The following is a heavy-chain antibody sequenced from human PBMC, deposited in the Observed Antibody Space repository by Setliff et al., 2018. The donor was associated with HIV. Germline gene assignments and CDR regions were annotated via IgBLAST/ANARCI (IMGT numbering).Heavy chain of an antibody. CDR1: GFSFSSYG. J-gene: IGHJ6*03. CDR2: IWYDGTNK. Sequence: GGSLRLSCAASGFSFSSYGMHWVRQAPGKGLEWLALIWYDGTNKQYGDSVKGRFAISRGNSKNTLYLQMKSLRAEDTAVYYCAKEGEWQRSRGYMDVWGKGTTVTVSS. D-gene: IGHD5-12*01. V-gene: IGHV3-30*02. CDR3: AKEGEWQRSRGYMDV.